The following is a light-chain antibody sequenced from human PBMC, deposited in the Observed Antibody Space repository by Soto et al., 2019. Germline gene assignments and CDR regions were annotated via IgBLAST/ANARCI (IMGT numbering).Light chain of an antibody. J-gene: IGLJ2*01. CDR1: SGSIASNY. CDR3: QSYDSSSVV. Sequence: NFMLTQPHSVSESPGKTVTISCTRSSGSIASNYVQWYQQRPGSAPTTVIYEANQRPSGVPDRFSGSIDSSSISASLTIAGLKTEDEADYYCQSYDSSSVVFGGGTKVTVL. CDR2: EAN. V-gene: IGLV6-57*04.